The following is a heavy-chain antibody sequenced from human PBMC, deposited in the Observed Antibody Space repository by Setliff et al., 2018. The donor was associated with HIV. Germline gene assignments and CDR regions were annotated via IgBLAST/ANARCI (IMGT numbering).Heavy chain of an antibody. D-gene: IGHD6-13*01. J-gene: IGHJ5*02. CDR3: AGGRFSSSWYFNWFDP. V-gene: IGHV1-3*01. CDR1: GYTFTSYA. Sequence: PSVKVSCKASGYTFTSYAMHWVRQAPGQRLEWMGWINAGNGNTKYSQKFQGRVTITRDTSASTAYMELSSLRSEDTAVYYCAGGRFSSSWYFNWFDPWGQGTLVTVSS. CDR2: INAGNGNT.